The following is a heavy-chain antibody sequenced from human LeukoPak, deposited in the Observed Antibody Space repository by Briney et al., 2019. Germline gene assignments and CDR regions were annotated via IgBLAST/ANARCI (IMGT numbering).Heavy chain of an antibody. CDR2: IYYSGST. V-gene: IGHV4-59*01. CDR3: ARMEILLEGAAFEI. CDR1: GGSISSYY. J-gene: IGHJ3*02. Sequence: SETLSLTCTVSGGSISSYYWSWIRQPPGKGLEWIGYIYYSGSTNYNPSLKSRVTISVDTSKNQFSLKLSSVTAADTAVYYCARMEILLEGAAFEIWGQGTRVTVSS. D-gene: IGHD2/OR15-2a*01.